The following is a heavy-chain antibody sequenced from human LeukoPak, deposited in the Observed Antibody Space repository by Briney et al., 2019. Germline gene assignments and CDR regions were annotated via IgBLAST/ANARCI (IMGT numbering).Heavy chain of an antibody. D-gene: IGHD3-10*01. CDR3: TRDTFGARDS. V-gene: IGHV3-74*01. CDR2: INHGGSST. J-gene: IGHJ4*02. Sequence: VCASRINHGGSSTSYAESVRGRFTISRDNAKNTLYLQMNSLRAEDTAVYYCTRDTFGARDSWGQGTLVTVSS.